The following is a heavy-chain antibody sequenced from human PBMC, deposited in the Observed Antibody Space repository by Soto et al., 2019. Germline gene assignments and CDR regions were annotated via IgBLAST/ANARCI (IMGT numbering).Heavy chain of an antibody. V-gene: IGHV4-61*01. D-gene: IGHD6-19*01. Sequence: QVQLQESGPGLVKPSETLSLTCTVSGGSVSSGSYYWSWIRQPPGKGLEWIGYIYYSGSTNYNPSLKSRVTISVDTSKNQFSLKLSSVTAADTAVYYCARDRSSVAGSFDYWGQGTLVTVSS. CDR2: IYYSGST. CDR3: ARDRSSVAGSFDY. CDR1: GGSVSSGSYY. J-gene: IGHJ4*02.